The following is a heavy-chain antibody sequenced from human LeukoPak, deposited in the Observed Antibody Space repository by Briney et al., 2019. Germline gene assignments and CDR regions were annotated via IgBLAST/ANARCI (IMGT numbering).Heavy chain of an antibody. Sequence: VASVKVSCKASGYTLTSNYIHWVRQAPGQGLEWMGMIYPRDGSTSYAQKFQGRVTVTRDTSTSTVHMELSGLRSEDTAVYYCARDQEGFDYWGQGTLVTVSS. V-gene: IGHV1-46*01. CDR2: IYPRDGST. J-gene: IGHJ4*02. CDR1: GYTLTSNY. CDR3: ARDQEGFDY.